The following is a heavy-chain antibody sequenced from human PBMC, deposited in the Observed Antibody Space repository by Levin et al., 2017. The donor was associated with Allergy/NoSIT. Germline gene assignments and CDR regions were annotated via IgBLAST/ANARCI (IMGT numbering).Heavy chain of an antibody. CDR3: ARGPSRGSYRYCMVSPYYYYYYYGMDV. CDR2: INHSGST. D-gene: IGHD3-16*02. CDR1: GGSFSGYY. J-gene: IGHJ6*02. Sequence: SETLSLTCAVYGGSFSGYYWSWIRQPPGKGLEWIGEINHSGSTNYNPSLKSRVTISVDTSKNQFSLKLSSVTAADTAVYYCARGPSRGSYRYCMVSPYYYYYYYGMDVWGQGTTVTVSS. V-gene: IGHV4-34*01.